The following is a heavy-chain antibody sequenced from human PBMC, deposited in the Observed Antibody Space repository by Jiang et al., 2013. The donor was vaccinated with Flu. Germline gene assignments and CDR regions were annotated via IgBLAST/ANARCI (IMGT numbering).Heavy chain of an antibody. Sequence: SGAEVKKPGASVRVSCKASGYTFTSHDFIWVRQTTGQGLEWMGWMNPNSGNTGYAQKFQGRVTLTRTTSISTAYMELSSLSSEDTAVYYCARGRNWGQTDWYFDLWGLAPWSLCLQ. CDR2: MNPNSGNT. D-gene: IGHD7-27*01. CDR1: GYTFTSHD. V-gene: IGHV1-8*01. J-gene: IGHJ2*01. CDR3: ARGRNWGQTDWYFDL.